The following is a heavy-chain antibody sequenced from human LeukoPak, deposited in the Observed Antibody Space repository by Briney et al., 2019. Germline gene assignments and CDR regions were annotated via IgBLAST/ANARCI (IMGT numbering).Heavy chain of an antibody. CDR1: GFTFDDYG. V-gene: IGHV3-20*04. CDR3: ARVWRITMVRGVSWFDP. D-gene: IGHD3-10*01. Sequence: PGGSLRLSCAASGFTFDDYGMSWVRQAPGKGLEWVSGINWNGGSTGYADSVKGRFTISRDNAKNSLYLQMNSLRAEDTAVYYCARVWRITMVRGVSWFDPWGQGTLVTVSS. J-gene: IGHJ5*02. CDR2: INWNGGST.